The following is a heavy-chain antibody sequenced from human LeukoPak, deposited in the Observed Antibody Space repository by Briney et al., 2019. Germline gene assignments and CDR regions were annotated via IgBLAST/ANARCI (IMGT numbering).Heavy chain of an antibody. CDR2: IKPDGSEK. Sequence: AGGSLRLSCAASGVTFSTHWMSWVRQAPGKGLQWVANIKPDGSEKFYVHSVKGRFTISRDNAKNSLYLQLNGLRAEDTALYYCARVRSSIWSRQVSIWFDPWGQGTLVTVSS. CDR3: ARVRSSIWSRQVSIWFDP. CDR1: GVTFSTHW. V-gene: IGHV3-7*01. D-gene: IGHD6-13*01. J-gene: IGHJ5*02.